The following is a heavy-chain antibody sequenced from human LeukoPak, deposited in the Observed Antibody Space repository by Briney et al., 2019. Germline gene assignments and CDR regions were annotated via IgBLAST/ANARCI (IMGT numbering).Heavy chain of an antibody. CDR1: GFTFSNFA. V-gene: IGHV3-11*05. Sequence: PGGSLRLSCAASGFTFSNFAMTWVRQAPGKGLEWVSYISSSSTYTNYADSVKGRFTISRDNAKNSLYLQMNSLRAEDTAVYYCARVSESSGWFDYWGQGTLVTVSS. CDR3: ARVSESSGWFDY. J-gene: IGHJ4*02. CDR2: ISSSSTYT. D-gene: IGHD6-19*01.